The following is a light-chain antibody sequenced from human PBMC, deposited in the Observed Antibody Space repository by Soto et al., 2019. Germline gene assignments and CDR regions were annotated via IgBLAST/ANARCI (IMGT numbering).Light chain of an antibody. CDR2: GNN. J-gene: IGLJ3*02. CDR1: SSNFGAGFD. V-gene: IGLV1-40*01. Sequence: QSVLTQPPSVSGAPGQRVTISCTGSSSNFGAGFDVHWYQQLPGTAPKLLIYGNNNRPSGVPDRFSGSKSGTSASLAITGLQAEDEADYYCQSYDSSLSGYWVFGGGTKLTVL. CDR3: QSYDSSLSGYWV.